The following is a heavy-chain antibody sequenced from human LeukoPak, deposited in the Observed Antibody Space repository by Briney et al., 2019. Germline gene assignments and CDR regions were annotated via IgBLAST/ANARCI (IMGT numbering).Heavy chain of an antibody. CDR2: ISYDGSNK. CDR1: GFTFSSYG. D-gene: IGHD1-26*01. CDR3: AKDYRVGATRVDYYYYMDV. J-gene: IGHJ6*03. Sequence: GGSLRLSCAASGFTFSSYGMHWVRQAPGKGLEWVAVISYDGSNKYYADSVKGRFTISRDNSKNTLYLQMNSLRAEDTAVYYCAKDYRVGATRVDYYYYMDVWGKGTTVTVSS. V-gene: IGHV3-30*18.